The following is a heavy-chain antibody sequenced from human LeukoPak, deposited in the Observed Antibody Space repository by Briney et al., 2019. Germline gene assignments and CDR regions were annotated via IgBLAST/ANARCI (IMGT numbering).Heavy chain of an antibody. D-gene: IGHD3-22*01. Sequence: SVKVSCKASGGTFSSYAISWVRQAPGQGLEWMGGIIPIFGTANYAQKFQGRVTITADKSTSTAYMELSSLRSEDTAVYYCARGLYYDSSGYYLIDYWGQGTLVTVSS. J-gene: IGHJ4*02. CDR3: ARGLYYDSSGYYLIDY. CDR1: GGTFSSYA. V-gene: IGHV1-69*06. CDR2: IIPIFGTA.